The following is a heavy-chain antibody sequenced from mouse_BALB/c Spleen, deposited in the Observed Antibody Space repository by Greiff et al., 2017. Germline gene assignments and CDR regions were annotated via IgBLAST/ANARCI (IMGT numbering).Heavy chain of an antibody. CDR1: GFTFSSYA. V-gene: IGHV5-6-5*01. J-gene: IGHJ4*01. Sequence: EVKLQESGGGLVKPGGSLKLSCAASGFTFSSYAMSWVHQTPEKRLEWVASISSGGSTYYPDSVRGRFTISRDNARNILYLQMSSLRSEDTAMYYCARAGKGYAMDYWGQGTSVTVSS. CDR3: ARAGKGYAMDY. CDR2: ISSGGST. D-gene: IGHD2-1*01.